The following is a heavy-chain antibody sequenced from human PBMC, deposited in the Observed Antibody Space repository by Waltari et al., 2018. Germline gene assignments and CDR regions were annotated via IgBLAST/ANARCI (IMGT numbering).Heavy chain of an antibody. J-gene: IGHJ1*01. CDR1: GGSISSDY. Sequence: QVKLQESGPGLVKPSETLSLSCPVSGGSISSDYWSWFRQAPGKGLEWLAYMFYRGTTIYNPSLNHRVTIWGDSSKNRRSLKVTSVRAAETAVYFCARGKYDFWSGYFPASWGQGTLVTVSS. CDR2: MFYRGTT. V-gene: IGHV4-59*01. D-gene: IGHD3-3*01. CDR3: ARGKYDFWSGYFPAS.